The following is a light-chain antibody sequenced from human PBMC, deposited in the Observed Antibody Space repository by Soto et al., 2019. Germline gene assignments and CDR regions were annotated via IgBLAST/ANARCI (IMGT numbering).Light chain of an antibody. CDR3: QQYNNWPPWT. V-gene: IGKV3-15*01. CDR2: GAS. CDR1: QSVSSR. Sequence: EIGMTQSPAALSVSPGERVTLSCRASQSVSSRLAWYQQKPGQSPRLLIYGASTRATGIPARFSGSGSGTDFSLTISRLEPEDFAVYYCQQYNNWPPWTFGQGTKVDIK. J-gene: IGKJ1*01.